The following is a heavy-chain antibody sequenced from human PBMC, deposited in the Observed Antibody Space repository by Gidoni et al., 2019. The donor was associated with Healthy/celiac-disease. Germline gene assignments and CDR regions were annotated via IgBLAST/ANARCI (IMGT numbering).Heavy chain of an antibody. CDR3: GSTDYGYSTD. CDR1: GFTFSSYS. V-gene: IGHV3-21*01. J-gene: IGHJ4*02. D-gene: IGHD5-18*01. CDR2: ISSSSIYI. Sequence: EVQLVESGGGLVKPGGSLRLSCAASGFTFSSYSMNWVRQAPGKGLEWVSSISSSSIYIYYADSVKGRFTISRENAKNSLYLQMNSLRAEDTAVYYCGSTDYGYSTDWGQGTLVTVSS.